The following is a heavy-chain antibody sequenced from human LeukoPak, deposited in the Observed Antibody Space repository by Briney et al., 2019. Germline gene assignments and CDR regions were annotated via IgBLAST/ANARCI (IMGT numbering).Heavy chain of an antibody. J-gene: IGHJ6*03. D-gene: IGHD3-3*01. CDR2: IYYSGST. Sequence: PSETLSLTCTVSGGSISSSSYYWGWIRQPPGKGLEWIGSIYYSGSTYYNPSLKSRVTISVDTSKNQFSLKLSSVTAADTAVYYCARGVKGSGYLSYYYYYMDVWGKGTTVTVSS. V-gene: IGHV4-39*07. CDR3: ARGVKGSGYLSYYYYYMDV. CDR1: GGSISSSSYY.